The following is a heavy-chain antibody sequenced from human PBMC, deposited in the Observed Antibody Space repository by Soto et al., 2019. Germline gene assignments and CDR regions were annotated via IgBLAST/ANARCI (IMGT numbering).Heavy chain of an antibody. Sequence: QVQLVESGRGVVQPGRSLRLSCAASGFTFSSYGMHWVRQAPGKGLEWVAVISYDGSNKYYADSVKGRFTITRDNSNNTLYLQMNSLGAEDTAVYYCAKVAWLDDPFDYWGQGTLVTVSS. CDR3: AKVAWLDDPFDY. D-gene: IGHD5-12*01. V-gene: IGHV3-30*18. J-gene: IGHJ4*02. CDR1: GFTFSSYG. CDR2: ISYDGSNK.